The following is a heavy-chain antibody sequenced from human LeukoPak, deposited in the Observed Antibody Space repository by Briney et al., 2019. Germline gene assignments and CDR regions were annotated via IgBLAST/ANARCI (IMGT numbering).Heavy chain of an antibody. D-gene: IGHD5-18*01. J-gene: IGHJ4*02. V-gene: IGHV4-34*01. Sequence: PSETLSLTCTVSGGSISRYYWSWIRQPPGKWLEWIGEINHSGSTNYNPSLKSRVTISVDTSKNQFSLKLSSVTAADTAVYYCARGKRGYSYANDYWGQGTLVTVSS. CDR1: GGSISRYY. CDR2: INHSGST. CDR3: ARGKRGYSYANDY.